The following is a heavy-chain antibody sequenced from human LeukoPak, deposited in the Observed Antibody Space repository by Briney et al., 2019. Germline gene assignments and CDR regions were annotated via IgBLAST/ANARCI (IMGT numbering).Heavy chain of an antibody. CDR2: IYYSGST. J-gene: IGHJ5*02. CDR3: ARDTDMYSSSFGIGNENNWFDP. CDR1: GGSISSSNW. Sequence: SGTLSLTCAVSGGSISSSNWWSWVRQPPGKGLEWIGSIYYSGSTYYNPSLKSRVTISVDTSKNQFSLKLSSVTAADTAVYYCARDTDMYSSSFGIGNENNWFDPWGQGTLVTVSS. D-gene: IGHD6-6*01. V-gene: IGHV4-4*02.